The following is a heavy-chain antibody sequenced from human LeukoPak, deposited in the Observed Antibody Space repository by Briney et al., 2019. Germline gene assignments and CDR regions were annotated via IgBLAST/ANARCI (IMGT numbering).Heavy chain of an antibody. CDR3: ARDLSSSSGEYFQH. Sequence: GGSLRLSCAASGFTFDDYGMSWVRQAPGKGLEWVSGINWNGGSTGYADSVKGRFTISRGNAKNSLYLQMNSLRAEDTALYYCARDLSSSSGEYFQHWGQGTLVTVSS. D-gene: IGHD6-6*01. CDR1: GFTFDDYG. CDR2: INWNGGST. J-gene: IGHJ1*01. V-gene: IGHV3-20*04.